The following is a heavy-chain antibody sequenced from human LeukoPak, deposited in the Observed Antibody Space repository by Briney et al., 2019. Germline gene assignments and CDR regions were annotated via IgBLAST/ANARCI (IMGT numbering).Heavy chain of an antibody. V-gene: IGHV4-34*01. Sequence: SETLSLTCAVYDGSFSGYYWSWIRQPPGKGLEWIGEINHSGSTNYNPSLKSRVTISVETSKNQFSLKLSSVTAADTAVYYCARGGYSGYDYSLLPFDYWGQGTLVTVSS. CDR2: INHSGST. J-gene: IGHJ4*02. CDR3: ARGGYSGYDYSLLPFDY. D-gene: IGHD5-12*01. CDR1: DGSFSGYY.